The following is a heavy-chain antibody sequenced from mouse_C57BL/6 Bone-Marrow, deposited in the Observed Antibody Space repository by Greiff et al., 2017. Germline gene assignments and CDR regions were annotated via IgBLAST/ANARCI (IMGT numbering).Heavy chain of an antibody. Sequence: QVQLQQPGAELVMPGASVKLSCKASGYTFTSYWMHWVKQRPGQGLEWIGEIDPSDSYTNYNQKFKGKSTFTVDKSSSTAYMQLSSLTSEDSAVYYCARGYSNYYYAMDYWGQGTSVTVSS. CDR3: ARGYSNYYYAMDY. CDR2: IDPSDSYT. J-gene: IGHJ4*01. D-gene: IGHD2-5*01. CDR1: GYTFTSYW. V-gene: IGHV1-69*01.